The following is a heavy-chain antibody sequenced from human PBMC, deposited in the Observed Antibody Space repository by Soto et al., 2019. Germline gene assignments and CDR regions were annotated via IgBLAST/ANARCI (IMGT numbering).Heavy chain of an antibody. V-gene: IGHV3-48*02. Sequence: GGSLRLSCXASGFTFSSYSMNWVRQAPGKGLEWVSYITGSGNTIYYADSVRGRFTISRDNARNSLYLQMNSLTDEDTAVYYCARRAATGTSWFDPWGQGTLVTVSS. D-gene: IGHD6-13*01. CDR1: GFTFSSYS. CDR3: ARRAATGTSWFDP. J-gene: IGHJ5*02. CDR2: ITGSGNTI.